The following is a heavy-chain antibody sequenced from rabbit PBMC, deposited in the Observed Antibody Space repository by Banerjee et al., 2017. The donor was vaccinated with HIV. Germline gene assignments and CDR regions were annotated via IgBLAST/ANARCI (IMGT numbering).Heavy chain of an antibody. Sequence: QSLEESGGDLVKPGASLTLTCTASGFSFSSSYNMCWVRQAPGKGLEWIACIDAGSSGSTYYASWAKGRFTISKTSSTTVTLQMTSLTAADTATYFCAREAGYAGYGALNLWGQGTLVTVS. V-gene: IGHV1S40*01. CDR1: GFSFSSSYN. J-gene: IGHJ4*01. D-gene: IGHD7-1*01. CDR3: AREAGYAGYGALNL. CDR2: IDAGSSGST.